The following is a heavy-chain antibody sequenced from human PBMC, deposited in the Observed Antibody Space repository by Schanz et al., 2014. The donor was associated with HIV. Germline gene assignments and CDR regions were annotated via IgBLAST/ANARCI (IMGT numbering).Heavy chain of an antibody. CDR3: ARVVYDTQTGSYNGGWYYFDN. Sequence: QVQLVQSGAEVKKPGSSVEVSCKASGDTFSTDAFSWVRQVPGQGLEWMGGIIPKHGTSTSAQRFKGRVAIAADTSTSTIYLELSSLRSEDTAVYYCARVVYDTQTGSYNGGWYYFDNWGLGILVTVSS. CDR1: GDTFSTDA. D-gene: IGHD3-9*01. J-gene: IGHJ4*02. CDR2: IIPKHGTS. V-gene: IGHV1-69*06.